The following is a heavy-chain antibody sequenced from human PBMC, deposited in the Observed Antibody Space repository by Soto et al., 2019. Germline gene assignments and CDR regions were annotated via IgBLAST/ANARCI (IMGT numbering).Heavy chain of an antibody. CDR1: GGSISAYY. CDR3: ARRRRSGWYGHFDY. CDR2: IYPSGST. J-gene: IGHJ4*02. V-gene: IGHV4-4*07. D-gene: IGHD6-19*01. Sequence: SETLSLTCTVSGGSISAYYWSWIRQPAGKGLEWIGRIYPSGSTNYNPSLKSRVTMSVDTSKNQFSLKLSSVTAADTAVYYCARRRRSGWYGHFDYWGQGTLVTVSS.